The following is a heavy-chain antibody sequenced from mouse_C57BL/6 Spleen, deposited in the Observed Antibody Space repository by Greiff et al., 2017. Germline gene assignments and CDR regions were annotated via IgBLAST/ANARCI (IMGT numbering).Heavy chain of an antibody. V-gene: IGHV1-26*01. Sequence: VQLQQSGPELVKPGASVKISCKASGYTFTDYYMNWVKQSHGKSLEWIGDINPNNGGTSYNQKFKGKATLTVDKSSSTAYMELRSLTSEDSAVYYCARRGGFYYDYGRYAMDYWGQGT. CDR3: ARRGGFYYDYGRYAMDY. CDR2: INPNNGGT. J-gene: IGHJ4*01. D-gene: IGHD2-4*01. CDR1: GYTFTDYY.